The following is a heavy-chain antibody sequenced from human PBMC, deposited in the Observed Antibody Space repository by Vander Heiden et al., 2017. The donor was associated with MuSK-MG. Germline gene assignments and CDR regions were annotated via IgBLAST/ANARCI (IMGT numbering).Heavy chain of an antibody. V-gene: IGHV1-2*02. CDR2: INPNSGGT. CDR3: ARGFYYDILTGYYYFDY. CDR1: GYTFTAYS. Sequence: QVQLVQSGAEVKKPGASVQVSCKASGYTFTAYSMYWVRQAPGQGLEWMGWINPNSGGTKYAQKFQGRVTVTRDTSINTAYMELSRLRSDDTAVYFCARGFYYDILTGYYYFDYWGQGTLVTVSS. D-gene: IGHD3-9*01. J-gene: IGHJ4*02.